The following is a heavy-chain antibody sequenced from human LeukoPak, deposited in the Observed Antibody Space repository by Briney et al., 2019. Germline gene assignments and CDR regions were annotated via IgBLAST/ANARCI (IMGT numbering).Heavy chain of an antibody. CDR2: INHSGST. V-gene: IGHV4-34*01. CDR1: GGSFSGYY. J-gene: IGHJ4*02. Sequence: PSETLSLTCAVYGGSFSGYYWSWIRQPPGKGLEWIGEINHSGSTNYNPSLKSRVTISVDTSKNQFSLKLSSVTAADTAVYYCRNQQQLATRWYFDYWGQGTLVTVSS. CDR3: RNQQQLATRWYFDY. D-gene: IGHD6-13*01.